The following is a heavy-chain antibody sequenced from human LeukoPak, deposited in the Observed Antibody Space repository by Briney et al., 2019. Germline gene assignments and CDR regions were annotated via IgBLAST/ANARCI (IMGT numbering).Heavy chain of an antibody. J-gene: IGHJ4*02. CDR3: VGGGDGHKVAN. CDR1: GGSINGGGFY. CDR2: IHPTENL. V-gene: IGHV4-31*01. D-gene: IGHD5-24*01. Sequence: SETLTLSCAVSGGSINGGGFYWNWDRQHQGKGLEWIGCIHPTENLYYNSSLTGLSTITVDTSKTHFSLILTSVTADNTAVYYWVGGGDGHKVANWGQGTLVTVSS.